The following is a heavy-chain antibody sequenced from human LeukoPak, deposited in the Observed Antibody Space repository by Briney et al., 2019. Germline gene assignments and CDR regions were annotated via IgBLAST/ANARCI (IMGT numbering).Heavy chain of an antibody. CDR1: GGAVSNYY. Sequence: KPSETLSLTCTVSGGAVSNYYWSWIRQPPGKGLEWIGYISYIGSTNYNPSLKSRVTISEDTSKNQFSLKLSSVTAADTAVYYCAGSYYYYMDVWGKGTTVTVSS. CDR2: ISYIGST. J-gene: IGHJ6*03. CDR3: AGSYYYYMDV. V-gene: IGHV4-59*02.